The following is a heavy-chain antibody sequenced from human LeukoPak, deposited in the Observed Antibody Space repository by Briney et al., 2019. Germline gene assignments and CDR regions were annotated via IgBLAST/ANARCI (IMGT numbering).Heavy chain of an antibody. CDR3: ARALYYYDSSGYYPGNFQH. CDR2: IIPIFGTA. D-gene: IGHD3-22*01. Sequence: SVKVSCKASGGTFSSYAISWVRQAPGQGLEWMGRIIPIFGTANYAQKFQGRVTITTDESTSTAYMELSSLRSEDTAVYYCARALYYYDSSGYYPGNFQHWGRAPWSPSPQ. J-gene: IGHJ1*01. V-gene: IGHV1-69*05. CDR1: GGTFSSYA.